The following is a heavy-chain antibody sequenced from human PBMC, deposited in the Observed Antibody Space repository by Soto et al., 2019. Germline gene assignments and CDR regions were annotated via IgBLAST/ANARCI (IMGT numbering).Heavy chain of an antibody. D-gene: IGHD3-3*01. CDR1: GFTFSSYS. J-gene: IGHJ6*03. CDR2: ISSSSSTI. Sequence: PGGSLRLSCAASGFTFSSYSMNWVRQAPGKGLEWVSYISSSSSTIYYADSVKGRFTISRDNAKNSLYLQMNSLRAEDTAVYYCARDHWIFGVVHPSYYMDVWGKGTTVTVSS. CDR3: ARDHWIFGVVHPSYYMDV. V-gene: IGHV3-48*01.